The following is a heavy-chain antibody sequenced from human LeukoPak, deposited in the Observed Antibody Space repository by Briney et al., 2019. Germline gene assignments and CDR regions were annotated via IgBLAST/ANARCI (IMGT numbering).Heavy chain of an antibody. Sequence: GGSLRLSCAASGFTFSTYNMNWVRQAPGKGLEWVSYISRGSGTIYYADSVKGRFTISRDNAKNSLYLQMNSLRDEDTAVYYCARDSLAVAGTYYFDYWGQGTLVTVSS. J-gene: IGHJ4*02. CDR3: ARDSLAVAGTYYFDY. V-gene: IGHV3-48*02. CDR1: GFTFSTYN. D-gene: IGHD6-19*01. CDR2: ISRGSGTI.